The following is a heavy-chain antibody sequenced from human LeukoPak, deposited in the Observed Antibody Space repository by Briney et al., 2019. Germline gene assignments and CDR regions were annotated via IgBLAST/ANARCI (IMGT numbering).Heavy chain of an antibody. CDR3: ASFIVVVPAAIYYGMDV. D-gene: IGHD2-2*01. Sequence: GGSLRLSCAASGFTFSNYGMSWVRQAPGKGLEWVSVIYSGGSTYYADSVKGRFTISRDNSKNTLYLQMNSLRAEDTAVYYCASFIVVVPAAIYYGMDVWGQGTTVTVSS. J-gene: IGHJ6*02. V-gene: IGHV3-66*01. CDR1: GFTFSNYG. CDR2: IYSGGST.